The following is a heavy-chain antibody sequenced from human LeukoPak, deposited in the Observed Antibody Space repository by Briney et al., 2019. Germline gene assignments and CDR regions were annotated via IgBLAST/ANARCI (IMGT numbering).Heavy chain of an antibody. V-gene: IGHV3-23*01. D-gene: IGHD3-10*01. CDR3: ANDYGSGTGRDFGY. CDR1: GFTSSTYA. CDR2: ISSSGGET. Sequence: GGSLRLSCAASGFTSSTYAMSWVRQAPGKGLEWVSCISSSGGETFYADSVKGRFTISRDNSKNTLHLQMNSLRGEDTAVYYCANDYGSGTGRDFGYWGRGTLVTVSS. J-gene: IGHJ4*02.